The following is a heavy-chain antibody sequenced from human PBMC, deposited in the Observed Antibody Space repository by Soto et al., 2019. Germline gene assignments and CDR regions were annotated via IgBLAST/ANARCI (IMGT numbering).Heavy chain of an antibody. V-gene: IGHV3-23*01. CDR3: ARAIRGFSYVVDY. D-gene: IGHD5-18*01. J-gene: IGHJ4*02. CDR1: GFTFSSYA. CDR2: ISGSGGST. Sequence: GGSLRLSCAASGFTFSSYAMSWVRQAPGKGLEWVSAISGSGGSTYYADSVKGRFTISRDNSKNTLYLQMNSLSDEDTAVYYCARAIRGFSYVVDYWGQGTLVTVSS.